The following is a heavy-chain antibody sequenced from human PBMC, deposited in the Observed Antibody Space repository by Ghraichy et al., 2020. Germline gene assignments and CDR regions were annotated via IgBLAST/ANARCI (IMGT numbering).Heavy chain of an antibody. CDR3: ARGLGFYGYDFWMIPNNRGSYRSSHTYYFDY. Sequence: SETLSLTCAVYGGSFSGYYWSWIRQPPGKGLEWIGEINHSGSTNYNPSLKSRVTISVDTSKNQFSLKLSSVTAADTAVYYCARGLGFYGYDFWMIPNNRGSYRSSHTYYFDYWGQGTLVTVSS. CDR2: INHSGST. D-gene: IGHD3-16*02. J-gene: IGHJ4*02. CDR1: GGSFSGYY. V-gene: IGHV4-34*01.